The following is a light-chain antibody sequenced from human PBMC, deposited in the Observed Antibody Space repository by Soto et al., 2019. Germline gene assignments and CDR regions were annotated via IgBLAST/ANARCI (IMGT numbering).Light chain of an antibody. Sequence: EIVLTQSPGTLSLSPGERVTLSCRASQSVSSSYLAWYQQKPGQAPMLLIYGASSRATGIPDRFSGSGFGTDFTLTISRLEPEDFAVYYCHQYGSSQTFGQGTKVDIK. J-gene: IGKJ1*01. CDR1: QSVSSSY. CDR3: HQYGSSQT. CDR2: GAS. V-gene: IGKV3-20*01.